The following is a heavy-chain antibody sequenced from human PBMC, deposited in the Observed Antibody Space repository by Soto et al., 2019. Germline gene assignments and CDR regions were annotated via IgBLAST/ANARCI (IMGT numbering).Heavy chain of an antibody. Sequence: QVQLVQSGAEVKKPGSSVKVSCKASGGTFSSYAISCVRQAPGQGREWMVGILPIFGTANYAQKFQGRVTITADESTSTAYMELSSLRSEDTALYYCARAAVMGGAVADNWFDTWGQGPLVNVSS. CDR2: ILPIFGTA. CDR1: GGTFSSYA. D-gene: IGHD6-19*01. CDR3: ARAAVMGGAVADNWFDT. J-gene: IGHJ5*02. V-gene: IGHV1-69*01.